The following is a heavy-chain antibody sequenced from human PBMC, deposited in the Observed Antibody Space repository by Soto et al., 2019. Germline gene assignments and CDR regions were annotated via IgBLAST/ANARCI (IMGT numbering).Heavy chain of an antibody. CDR1: GGSINNYY. D-gene: IGHD5-12*01. CDR2: IDTSGST. V-gene: IGHV4-4*07. J-gene: IGHJ4*02. CDR3: ARGLGGYDQLFDY. Sequence: PSETLSLTCTVPGGSINNYYWSWIRQPAGKGLEWIGRIDTSGSTNYNPSLKSRVTMSVDTSKNQFSLKLSSVTAADTAVYYCARGLGGYDQLFDYWGQGTLVTVSS.